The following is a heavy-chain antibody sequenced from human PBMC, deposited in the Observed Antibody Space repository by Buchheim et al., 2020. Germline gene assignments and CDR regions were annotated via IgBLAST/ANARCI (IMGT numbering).Heavy chain of an antibody. J-gene: IGHJ4*02. CDR1: GGSISSGSYY. CDR2: IYTSGST. V-gene: IGHV4-61*02. D-gene: IGHD3-10*01. CDR3: ASYFQLSMVRGVSFDY. Sequence: QVQLQESGPGLVKPSQTLSLTCTVSGGSISSGSYYWSWIRQPAGKGLEWIGRIYTSGSTNYNPSLKSRVTISVDTSKNKFSLKLSSVTAADTAVYYCASYFQLSMVRGVSFDYWGQGTL.